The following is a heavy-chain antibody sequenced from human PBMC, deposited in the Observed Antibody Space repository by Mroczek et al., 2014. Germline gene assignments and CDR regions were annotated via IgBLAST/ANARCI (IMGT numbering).Heavy chain of an antibody. J-gene: IGHJ5*02. CDR1: GFTFSSYS. CDR2: ISSSSSYI. Sequence: VQLVQSGGGLVKPGGSLRFSCAASGFTFSSYSMNWVRQAPGKGLEWVSSISSSSSYIYYADSVKGRFTISRDNAKNSLHLQMNSLRAEDTAVYYCARAPEGKNWFDPWGQGTLVTVSS. D-gene: IGHD1-14*01. V-gene: IGHV3-21*01. CDR3: ARAPEGKNWFDP.